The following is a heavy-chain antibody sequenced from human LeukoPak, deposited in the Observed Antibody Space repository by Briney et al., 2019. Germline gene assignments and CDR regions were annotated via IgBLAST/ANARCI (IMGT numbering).Heavy chain of an antibody. CDR2: ISSSSSYI. D-gene: IGHD2-2*01. CDR3: ARGGSSTTSRDTFDI. J-gene: IGHJ3*02. CDR1: GFTFSSYS. V-gene: IGHV3-21*01. Sequence: KPGGSLRLSCAASGFTFSSYSMNWVRQAPGKGLEWVSSISSSSSYIYYADSVKGRFTISRDNAKNSLYLQMNSLRAEDTAVYYCARGGSSTTSRDTFDIWGQGTMVTVSS.